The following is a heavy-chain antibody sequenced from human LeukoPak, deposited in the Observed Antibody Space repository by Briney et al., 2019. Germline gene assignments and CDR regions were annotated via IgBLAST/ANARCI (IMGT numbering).Heavy chain of an antibody. V-gene: IGHV3-21*01. J-gene: IGHJ4*02. CDR2: ISSSSIYV. CDR1: GFTFSIYS. Sequence: GGFLRLSCAASGFTFSIYSMNWARQAPGKGLEWVSSISSSSIYVYYADSVKGRFTISRDNAKNSLYLQMNSLRAEDTAVYYCARSIGGAFDYWGQGTLVTVSS. CDR3: ARSIGGAFDY. D-gene: IGHD3-10*01.